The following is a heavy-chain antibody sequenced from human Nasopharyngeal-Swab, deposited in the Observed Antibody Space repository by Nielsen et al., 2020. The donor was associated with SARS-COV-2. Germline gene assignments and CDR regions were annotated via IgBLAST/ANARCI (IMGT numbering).Heavy chain of an antibody. D-gene: IGHD3-16*02. J-gene: IGHJ5*02. V-gene: IGHV4-59*01. Sequence: WLRQPPGKGLEWIGYIYYSGSTNYNPSLKSRVTISVDTSKNQFSLKLSSVTAADTAVYYCARGVVGNYDYVWGSYRYDNWFDPWGQGTLVTVSS. CDR3: ARGVVGNYDYVWGSYRYDNWFDP. CDR2: IYYSGST.